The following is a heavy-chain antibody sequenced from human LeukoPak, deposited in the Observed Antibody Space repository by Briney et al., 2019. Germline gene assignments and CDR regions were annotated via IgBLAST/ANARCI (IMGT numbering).Heavy chain of an antibody. Sequence: GASVKVSCKASGYTSTGYYMNWVRQAPGQGLEWMGWINPNSGGTSYAQKFQGRVTMTRDTSISTAYMELSRLGSDDTAVYYCARKYNWNDLGTFDYWGQGTLVTVSS. J-gene: IGHJ4*02. V-gene: IGHV1-2*02. D-gene: IGHD1-1*01. CDR1: GYTSTGYY. CDR2: INPNSGGT. CDR3: ARKYNWNDLGTFDY.